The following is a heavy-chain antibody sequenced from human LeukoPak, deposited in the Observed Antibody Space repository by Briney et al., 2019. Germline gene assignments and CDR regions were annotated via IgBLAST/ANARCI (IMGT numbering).Heavy chain of an antibody. J-gene: IGHJ6*02. CDR2: IWYDGSNK. Sequence: GGSLRLSCAASGFTFSSYWMHWVRQAPGKGLEWVAVIWYDGSNKYYADSVKGRFTISRDNSKNTLYLQMNSLRAEDTAVYYCARDLVAAAGYYYYGMDVWGQGTTVTVSS. D-gene: IGHD6-13*01. CDR1: GFTFSSYW. V-gene: IGHV3-33*08. CDR3: ARDLVAAAGYYYYGMDV.